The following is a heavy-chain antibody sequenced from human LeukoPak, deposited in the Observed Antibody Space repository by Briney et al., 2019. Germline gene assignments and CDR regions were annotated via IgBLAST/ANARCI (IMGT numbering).Heavy chain of an antibody. V-gene: IGHV1-18*01. J-gene: IGHJ6*02. CDR1: GYTFTSYG. Sequence: ASVKVSCKASGYTFTSYGISWVRQAPGQGLEWMGWISAYNGNTNYAQKLQGRVTMTTDTSTSTAYMELRSLRSDDTAVYYCAREGVREGPYYYYYYGMDVWGQGTTVTVSS. D-gene: IGHD1-26*01. CDR2: ISAYNGNT. CDR3: AREGVREGPYYYYYYGMDV.